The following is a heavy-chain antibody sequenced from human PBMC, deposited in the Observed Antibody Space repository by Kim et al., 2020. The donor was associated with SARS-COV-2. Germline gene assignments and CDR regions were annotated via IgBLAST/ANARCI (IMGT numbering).Heavy chain of an antibody. D-gene: IGHD3-3*01. CDR3: ARREWLGYFDY. Sequence: SETLSLTCTVSGGSISSSSYYWGWIRQPPGKGLEWIASMYYSGSTYYNPSLKSRVTISVDTSKNQFSLKLSSVTAADTAVYYCARREWLGYFDYWGQGTLVTVSS. V-gene: IGHV4-39*01. CDR1: GGSISSSSYY. J-gene: IGHJ4*02. CDR2: MYYSGST.